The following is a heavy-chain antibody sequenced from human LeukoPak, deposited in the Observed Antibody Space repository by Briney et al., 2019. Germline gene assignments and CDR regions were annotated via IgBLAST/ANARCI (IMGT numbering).Heavy chain of an antibody. CDR2: INTDGSST. J-gene: IGHJ2*01. Sequence: GGSLRLSCEASGFTFSSYCMHWVRQAPGKGLVWVSRINTDGSSTSYADSVKGRFTISRYNAKNTLYLQMNSLRAEDTAMYYCARNRGVSPERALKWFGELQYWYFDLWGRGTLVTVSS. CDR1: GFTFSSYC. V-gene: IGHV3-74*01. D-gene: IGHD3-10*01. CDR3: ARNRGVSPERALKWFGELQYWYFDL.